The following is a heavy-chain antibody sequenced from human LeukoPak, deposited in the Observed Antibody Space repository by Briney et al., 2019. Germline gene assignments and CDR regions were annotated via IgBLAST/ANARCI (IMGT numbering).Heavy chain of an antibody. V-gene: IGHV3-33*06. CDR3: AQDHCSGGSCSFDY. CDR2: IWYDGSNK. Sequence: GGSLRLSCAVSGFTFSSYGMHWVRQAPGKGLEWVTVIWYDGSNKYYADSVKGRFTISRDNSKNTLYLQMNSLRAEDTAVYYCAQDHCSGGSCSFDYWGQGTLVTVSS. CDR1: GFTFSSYG. J-gene: IGHJ4*02. D-gene: IGHD2-15*01.